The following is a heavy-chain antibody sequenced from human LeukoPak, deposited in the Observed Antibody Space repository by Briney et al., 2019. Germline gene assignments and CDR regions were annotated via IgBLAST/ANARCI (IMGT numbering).Heavy chain of an antibody. D-gene: IGHD2-21*02. V-gene: IGHV3-7*01. CDR1: EFTVRSYH. CDR3: ARDLQCGGDCHYDALDI. CDR2: IKEDGSED. J-gene: IGHJ3*02. Sequence: GESLRLSCAASEFTVRSYHMNWVRQAPGKGLEWVANIKEDGSEDFYVDSLKGRFTISRDNAKNSLYLQMNNLRVEDTAVYYCARDLQCGGDCHYDALDIWGQGTMVTVSS.